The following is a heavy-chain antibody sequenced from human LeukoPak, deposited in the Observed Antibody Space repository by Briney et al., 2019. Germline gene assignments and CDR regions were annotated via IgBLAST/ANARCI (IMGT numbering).Heavy chain of an antibody. J-gene: IGHJ4*02. D-gene: IGHD3-16*02. CDR2: IYYSGST. CDR3: ARVFGMYDYVWGSYRPYYFDY. Sequence: SETLSLTCTVSGGSISSYYWSWIRQPPGEGLEWIGYIYYSGSTNYNPSLKSRVTISVDTSKNQFSLKLSSVTAADTAVYYCARVFGMYDYVWGSYRPYYFDYWGQGTLVTVSS. V-gene: IGHV4-59*01. CDR1: GGSISSYY.